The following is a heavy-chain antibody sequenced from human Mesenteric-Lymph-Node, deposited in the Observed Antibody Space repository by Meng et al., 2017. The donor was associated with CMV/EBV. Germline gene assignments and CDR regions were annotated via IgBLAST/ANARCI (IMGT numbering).Heavy chain of an antibody. CDR3: ARSRYGSGSYYNWFDP. D-gene: IGHD3-10*01. CDR1: GGTFSSYA. CDR2: IIPIFGTA. Sequence: SVKVSCKASGGTFSSYAISWVRQAPGQGLEWMGAIIPIFGTANYAQKFQGRVTITTDESTSTAYMELSSLRSEDTAVYYCARSRYGSGSYYNWFDPWGQGTLVTVSS. V-gene: IGHV1-69*05. J-gene: IGHJ5*02.